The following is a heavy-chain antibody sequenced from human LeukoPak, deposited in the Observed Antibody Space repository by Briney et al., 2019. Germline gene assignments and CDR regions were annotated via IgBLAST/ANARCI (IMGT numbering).Heavy chain of an antibody. CDR2: ISWNSGSI. CDR1: GFTFDDYA. D-gene: IGHD3-22*01. V-gene: IGHV3-9*01. J-gene: IGHJ5*02. Sequence: GGSLRLSCAASGFTFDDYAMHWVRQAPGKGLEWVSGISWNSGSIGYADSVKGRFTISRDNAKSSLYLQMNSLRAEDTALYYCAKGLHYYDSSGYYPNWFDPWGQGTLVTVSS. CDR3: AKGLHYYDSSGYYPNWFDP.